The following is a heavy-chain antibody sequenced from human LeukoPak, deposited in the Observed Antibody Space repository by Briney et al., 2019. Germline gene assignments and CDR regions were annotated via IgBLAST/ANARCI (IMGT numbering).Heavy chain of an antibody. CDR1: GFTFSSYA. CDR3: ALYSNYARFDY. J-gene: IGHJ4*02. D-gene: IGHD4-11*01. Sequence: GGSLRLSCAASGFTFSSYAMSWVRQAPGKGLEWVSAISGSGGSTYYADFVKGRFTISRDNSKNTLYLQMNSLRAEDTAVYYCALYSNYARFDYWGQGTLVTVSS. V-gene: IGHV3-23*01. CDR2: ISGSGGST.